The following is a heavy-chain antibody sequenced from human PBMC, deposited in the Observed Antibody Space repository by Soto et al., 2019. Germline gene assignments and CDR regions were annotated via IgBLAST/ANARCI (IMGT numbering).Heavy chain of an antibody. V-gene: IGHV3-23*01. J-gene: IGHJ6*02. CDR2: ISGSGSNT. Sequence: PGGSLRLSCSASGFTFSNYAMTWVRQPPGKGLEWVSGISGSGSNTYYIDSVKGRFTISRDNSKNTLYLQMNSLRAEDTAVYYCAKWNSNYYYYGMDVWGQGTTVTVSS. D-gene: IGHD1-1*01. CDR3: AKWNSNYYYYGMDV. CDR1: GFTFSNYA.